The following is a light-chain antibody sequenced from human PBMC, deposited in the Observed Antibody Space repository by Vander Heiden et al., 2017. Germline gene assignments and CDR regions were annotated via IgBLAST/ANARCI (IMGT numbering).Light chain of an antibody. CDR2: YKSDSDK. V-gene: IGLV5-45*03. Sequence: QAVLTQPSSLSASPGASATLTFPLRSPINVGTYRIYWYQQKPGSPPQYLLRYKSDSDKQQGSGVPSRFSGSKDASANAGILLISGLQSEDEADYYCMIWHSSAYVFGTGTKVTVL. J-gene: IGLJ1*01. CDR1: SPINVGTYR. CDR3: MIWHSSAYV.